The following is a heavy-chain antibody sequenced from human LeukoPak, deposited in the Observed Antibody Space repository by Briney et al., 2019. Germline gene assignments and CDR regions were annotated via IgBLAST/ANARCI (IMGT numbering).Heavy chain of an antibody. CDR1: GFTFSSYA. V-gene: IGHV3-23*01. CDR3: AKSGLNRFDY. D-gene: IGHD2-15*01. CDR2: ISGSSGSGGST. J-gene: IGHJ4*02. Sequence: GGSLRLSCAASGFTFSSYAMSWVRQAPGKGLEWVSSISGSSGSGGSTHYADSVKGRVTISRDNSKDTLSLQMNSLRAEDTAVYYCAKSGLNRFDYWGQGTLVTVSS.